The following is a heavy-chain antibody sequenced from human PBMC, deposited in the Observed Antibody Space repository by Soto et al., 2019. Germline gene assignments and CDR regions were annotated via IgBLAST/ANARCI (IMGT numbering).Heavy chain of an antibody. Sequence: SETLSLTCTVSGGSISSSSYYWGWIRQPPGKGLEWIGSIYYSGNTYYNPSLKSRVTISVDTSKNQFSLKLSSVTAADTAVYYCARHYIAVADNWFDPWGQGTLV. CDR1: GGSISSSSYY. CDR2: IYYSGNT. D-gene: IGHD6-19*01. CDR3: ARHYIAVADNWFDP. V-gene: IGHV4-39*01. J-gene: IGHJ5*02.